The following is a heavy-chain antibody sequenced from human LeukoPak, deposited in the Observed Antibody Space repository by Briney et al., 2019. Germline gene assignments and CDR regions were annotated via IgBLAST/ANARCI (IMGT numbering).Heavy chain of an antibody. CDR3: ARGAYDILTGYTPFDY. CDR1: GGTFSSYA. V-gene: IGHV1-69*06. CDR2: IIPIFGTA. Sequence: GASVKVSCKASGGTFSSYAISWVRQAPGQGLEWMGGIIPIFGTANYAQKFQGRVTITADKSTSTAYMELSSLRSEDTAVYYCARGAYDILTGYTPFDYWGQGTLVTVSS. J-gene: IGHJ4*02. D-gene: IGHD3-9*01.